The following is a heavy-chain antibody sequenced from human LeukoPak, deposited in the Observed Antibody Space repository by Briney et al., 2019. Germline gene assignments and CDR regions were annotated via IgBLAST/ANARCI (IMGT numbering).Heavy chain of an antibody. J-gene: IGHJ4*02. CDR2: ITSSGSSI. V-gene: IGHV3-11*01. D-gene: IGHD1-26*01. Sequence: GGPLTLSCAVSGFTFSDYYMSWVRQAPGKGLECFSYITSSGSSIYYADSVKGRFTVSRDNAKNSLYLQMSSLRGEDTAVYYCARTRLPTAYSGSSPYFDYWGQGTLVTVSS. CDR1: GFTFSDYY. CDR3: ARTRLPTAYSGSSPYFDY.